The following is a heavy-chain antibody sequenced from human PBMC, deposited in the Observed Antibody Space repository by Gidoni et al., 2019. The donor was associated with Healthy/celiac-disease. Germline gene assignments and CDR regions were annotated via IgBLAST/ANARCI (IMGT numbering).Heavy chain of an antibody. Sequence: EVQLVESGGGLVKPGGSLRLSCAASGFTFSSYSMNWVRQAPGKGLEWVSSISSSSSYIYYADSVKGRFTISRDNAKNSLYLQMNSLRAEDTAVYYCARESPQCGGDCYLDRYYYYMDVWGKGTTVTVSS. CDR1: GFTFSSYS. J-gene: IGHJ6*03. CDR2: ISSSSSYI. D-gene: IGHD2-21*01. CDR3: ARESPQCGGDCYLDRYYYYMDV. V-gene: IGHV3-21*01.